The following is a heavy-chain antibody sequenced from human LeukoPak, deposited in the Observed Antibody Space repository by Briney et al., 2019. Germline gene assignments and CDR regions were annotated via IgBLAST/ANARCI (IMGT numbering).Heavy chain of an antibody. Sequence: SETLSLTCAVYGGPFSGYYWSWIRQPPGKGLEWIGEINHSGSTNYNPSLKSRVTISVDTSKNQFSLKLSSVTAADTAVYYCARGSRYDILTGFNWFDPWGQGTLVTVSS. D-gene: IGHD3-9*01. CDR1: GGPFSGYY. CDR2: INHSGST. CDR3: ARGSRYDILTGFNWFDP. J-gene: IGHJ5*02. V-gene: IGHV4-34*01.